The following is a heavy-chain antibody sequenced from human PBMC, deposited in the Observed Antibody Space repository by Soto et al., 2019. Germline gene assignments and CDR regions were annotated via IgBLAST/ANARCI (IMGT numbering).Heavy chain of an antibody. CDR3: AKETTVTTFLGYFYYYGMDV. J-gene: IGHJ6*02. CDR2: ISDDGSNK. Sequence: QVQLVESGGGVVQPGRSLRLSCAASGFSFSTYAMHWVRQAPGKGLEWVAVISDDGSNKYYADSARGRFTISRDNSKKSLYLQMNRLRAEDTAVYYCAKETTVTTFLGYFYYYGMDVWGQGTTVTVSS. V-gene: IGHV3-30*18. CDR1: GFSFSTYA. D-gene: IGHD4-17*01.